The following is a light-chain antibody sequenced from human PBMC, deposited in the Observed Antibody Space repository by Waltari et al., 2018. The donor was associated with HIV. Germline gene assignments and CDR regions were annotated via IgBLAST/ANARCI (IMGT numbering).Light chain of an antibody. Sequence: EIVLTQSPATLSLSPGERAPLSCRASQSVSVYLAWYQQNPGQAPRLLISDASNRANGIPVRFSGSGSGTDFTLTISSLEPEYFAVYYCYQRSDWPRTFGQGTKVEIK. CDR1: QSVSVY. CDR3: YQRSDWPRT. J-gene: IGKJ1*01. V-gene: IGKV3-11*01. CDR2: DAS.